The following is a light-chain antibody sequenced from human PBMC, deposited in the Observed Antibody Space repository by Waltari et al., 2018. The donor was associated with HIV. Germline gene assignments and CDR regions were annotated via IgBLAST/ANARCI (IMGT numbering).Light chain of an antibody. V-gene: IGLV2-14*03. J-gene: IGLJ3*02. Sequence: QSALTQPASVSGSPGQSITISCTGSSRDVGGYNFLSWYQQHPGKAPIVLIYDVTTRPSGVSDRFSGSRSGDTASLTISGLQPEDEADYYCESYTSTSVWVFGGGTRLTVL. CDR1: SRDVGGYNF. CDR3: ESYTSTSVWV. CDR2: DVT.